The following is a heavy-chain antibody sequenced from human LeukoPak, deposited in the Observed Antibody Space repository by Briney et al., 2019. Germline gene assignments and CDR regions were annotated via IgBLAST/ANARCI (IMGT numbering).Heavy chain of an antibody. Sequence: SETLSLTCAVSGYSISSGYYWGWIRQPPGKGLEWIGSIYHSGSTYYNPSLKSRVTISVDTSKNQFSLKLSSVTAADTAVYYCARVVPDSSSSQAPWGFDPWGQGTLVTVSS. J-gene: IGHJ5*02. CDR1: GYSISSGYY. V-gene: IGHV4-38-2*01. CDR3: ARVVPDSSSSQAPWGFDP. D-gene: IGHD6-6*01. CDR2: IYHSGST.